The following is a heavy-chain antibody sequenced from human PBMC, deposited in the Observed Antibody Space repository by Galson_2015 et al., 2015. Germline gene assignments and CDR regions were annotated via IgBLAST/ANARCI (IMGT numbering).Heavy chain of an antibody. Sequence: SLRLSCAASGFTFSTYSMNWVRQAPGKGLEWVSYIRRSSNTIHYADSVKGRFTISRDNAKKSLYLQMNSLRDEDTAVYYCARGGPYDSTLPQDYWGQGTLVTVSS. D-gene: IGHD3-22*01. CDR2: IRRSSNTI. J-gene: IGHJ4*02. CDR3: ARGGPYDSTLPQDY. V-gene: IGHV3-48*02. CDR1: GFTFSTYS.